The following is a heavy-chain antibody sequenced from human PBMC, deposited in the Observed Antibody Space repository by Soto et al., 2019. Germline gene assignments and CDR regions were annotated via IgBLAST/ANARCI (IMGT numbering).Heavy chain of an antibody. J-gene: IGHJ4*02. Sequence: ASVKVSCKASGYTFTNYGISWVRQAPGQGLEWMGWISAYNGNTNYAQKLQGRVTMTTDTSTSTAYMELRSLRSDDTAVYYCARVGEGYCSSTSCPRPYYFDDWGQGTLVTVSS. CDR2: ISAYNGNT. V-gene: IGHV1-18*01. D-gene: IGHD2-2*01. CDR1: GYTFTNYG. CDR3: ARVGEGYCSSTSCPRPYYFDD.